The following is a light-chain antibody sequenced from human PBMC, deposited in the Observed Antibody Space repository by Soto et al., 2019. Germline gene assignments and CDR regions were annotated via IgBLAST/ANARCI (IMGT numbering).Light chain of an antibody. V-gene: IGLV2-14*01. CDR2: AVT. CDR1: SSDVGGYNY. J-gene: IGLJ1*01. Sequence: QSVLTQPTSVSGSPGQSITISCTGTSSDVGGYNYVSWYQQHPGKAPKLMIYAVTDRPSGVSSRFSGSKSGNTASLTISGLQAEDEADYYCSSYTSSSSLVFGTGTKGTVL. CDR3: SSYTSSSSLV.